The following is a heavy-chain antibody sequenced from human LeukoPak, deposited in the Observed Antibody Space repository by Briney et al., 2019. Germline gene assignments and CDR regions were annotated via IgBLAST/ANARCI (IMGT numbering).Heavy chain of an antibody. D-gene: IGHD3-3*01. CDR3: ARDPTRAYDFWSGYLDY. CDR2: ISSSSGTI. J-gene: IGHJ4*02. V-gene: IGHV3-48*01. Sequence: GGSLRLSCAVSGFTFSSYSMTWVRQAPGKGLEWVSYISSSSGTIYYADSVKGRFTISRDNAKNSLYLQMNSLRAEDTAVYYCARDPTRAYDFWSGYLDYWGQGTLVTVSS. CDR1: GFTFSSYS.